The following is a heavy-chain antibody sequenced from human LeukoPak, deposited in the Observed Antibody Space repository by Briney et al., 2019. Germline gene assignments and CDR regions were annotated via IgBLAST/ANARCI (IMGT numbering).Heavy chain of an antibody. CDR3: ARVGTTMTTFDY. CDR2: ISGSGDST. V-gene: IGHV3-64*01. Sequence: RPGGSLRLSCAASGFTFSGYAMNWVRQAPGKGPEYVSAISGSGDSTYYANSVKGRFTISRDNSKNTLYLQMGSLSAEDMAVYYCARVGTTMTTFDYWGQGNLVTVSS. D-gene: IGHD4-11*01. CDR1: GFTFSGYA. J-gene: IGHJ4*02.